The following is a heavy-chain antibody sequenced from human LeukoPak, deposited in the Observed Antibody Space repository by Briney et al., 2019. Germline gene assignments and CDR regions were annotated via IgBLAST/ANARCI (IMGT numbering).Heavy chain of an antibody. CDR3: AKGDRGSYYLGAFDI. D-gene: IGHD1-26*01. CDR2: ISYDGSNK. Sequence: GGSLRLSCAASGFTFSSYAMHWVRQAPGKGLGWVAVISYDGSNKYYADSVKGRFTISRDNSKNTLYLQMNSLRAEDTAVYYCAKGDRGSYYLGAFDIWGQGTMVTVSS. J-gene: IGHJ3*02. CDR1: GFTFSSYA. V-gene: IGHV3-30-3*01.